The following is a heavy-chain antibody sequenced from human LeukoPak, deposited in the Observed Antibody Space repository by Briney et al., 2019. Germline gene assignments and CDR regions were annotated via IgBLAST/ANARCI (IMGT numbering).Heavy chain of an antibody. V-gene: IGHV4-34*01. D-gene: IGHD3-22*01. J-gene: IGHJ3*02. CDR3: ASYGRQPPFYYYDSSVGDAFDI. Sequence: TSEILSLTCAVYGGSFSGYYWSWIRQPPGKGLEWIGEINHSGSTNYNPSLKSRVTISVDTSKNQFSLKLSSVTAADTAVYYCASYGRQPPFYYYDSSVGDAFDIWGQGTMATVSS. CDR1: GGSFSGYY. CDR2: INHSGST.